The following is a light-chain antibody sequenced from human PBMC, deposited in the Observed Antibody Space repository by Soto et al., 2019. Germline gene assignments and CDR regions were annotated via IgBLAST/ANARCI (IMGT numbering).Light chain of an antibody. V-gene: IGKV3-20*01. CDR3: QQYSSAPLT. CDR1: LTVSDNY. J-gene: IGKJ1*01. Sequence: IVLTQSPGTLSLSPGERATLSCRASLTVSDNYLAWYQQKAGQAPRLVIYGASNRATGIPDRFSGSGSGTDFTLTISRLEPEDFAVYYCQQYSSAPLTFGQGTKVDIK. CDR2: GAS.